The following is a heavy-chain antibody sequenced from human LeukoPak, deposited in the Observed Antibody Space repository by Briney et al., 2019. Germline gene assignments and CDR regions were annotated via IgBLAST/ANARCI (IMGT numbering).Heavy chain of an antibody. Sequence: GGSLRLSCAASGFTFSNYAMNWVRQAPGRGLEWVSAISGSGGSTYYADSVKGRFTISRDNSKNTLYLQMNSLRAEDTAVYYCARVSTNYFDYWGEGALVTVSS. CDR3: ARVSTNYFDY. CDR2: ISGSGGST. CDR1: GFTFSNYA. D-gene: IGHD5/OR15-5a*01. J-gene: IGHJ4*02. V-gene: IGHV3-23*01.